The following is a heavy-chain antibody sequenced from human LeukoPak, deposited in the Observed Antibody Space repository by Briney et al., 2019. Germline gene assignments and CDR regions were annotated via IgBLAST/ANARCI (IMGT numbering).Heavy chain of an antibody. CDR2: ISGSGGST. Sequence: GGSLRLSCAASGFTFSSYAMSWVRQAPGKGLEWVSAISGSGGSTYYADSVKGRFTISRDNSKNTLYLQMNSLRAEDTAVYYCAKAFVSSRRGSANHLALFDYWGQGTLVTVSS. D-gene: IGHD3-10*01. V-gene: IGHV3-23*01. CDR3: AKAFVSSRRGSANHLALFDY. J-gene: IGHJ4*02. CDR1: GFTFSSYA.